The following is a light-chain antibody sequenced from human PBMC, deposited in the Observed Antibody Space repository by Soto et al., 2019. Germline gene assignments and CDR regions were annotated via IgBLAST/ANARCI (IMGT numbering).Light chain of an antibody. Sequence: QSALTQPPSVSGSPGQSGTISCTGTSSDVGSYNRVSWYQQPPGTAPKLMIYEVSNRPSGVPDRFSGSKSGNTASLTISGLQAEDEGDYYCSSYTSSSTLVFGGGTKLTVL. CDR2: EVS. CDR3: SSYTSSSTLV. V-gene: IGLV2-18*02. CDR1: SSDVGSYNR. J-gene: IGLJ2*01.